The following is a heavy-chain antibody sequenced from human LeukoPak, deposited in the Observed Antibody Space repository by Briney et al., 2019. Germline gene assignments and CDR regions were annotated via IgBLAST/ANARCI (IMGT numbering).Heavy chain of an antibody. CDR1: GGSFSGYY. Sequence: SETLSLTCAVYGGSFSGYYWSWIRQPPGKGLEWIGEINHGGSTNYNPSLKSRVTVSVDTSKNQFSLKVTSVTAADTAVYYCARGPHCSGGSCYSPAFDYWGQGTLVTVSS. V-gene: IGHV4-34*01. J-gene: IGHJ4*02. CDR3: ARGPHCSGGSCYSPAFDY. D-gene: IGHD2-15*01. CDR2: INHGGST.